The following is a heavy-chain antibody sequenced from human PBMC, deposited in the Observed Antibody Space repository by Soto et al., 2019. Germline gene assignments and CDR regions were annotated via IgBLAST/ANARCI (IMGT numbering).Heavy chain of an antibody. V-gene: IGHV4-31*03. D-gene: IGHD5-12*01. J-gene: IGHJ5*01. CDR3: ASGRFTANPDYQLAS. Sequence: SETLSLTCTVSGDSISSSDYYWSWIRQHPGKGLEWIGHIYYTGSTYYNPSLKSRVTISVDTSRNQFSLNLSSVTAADTAVYCCASGRFTANPDYQLASSAQRTPVPVSS. CDR2: IYYTGST. CDR1: GDSISSSDYY.